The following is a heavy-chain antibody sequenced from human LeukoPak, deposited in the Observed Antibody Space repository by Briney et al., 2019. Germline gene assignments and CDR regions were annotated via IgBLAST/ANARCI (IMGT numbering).Heavy chain of an antibody. J-gene: IGHJ4*02. CDR3: ASRDGYNYN. Sequence: ETLSLTCAVSGGSISSDIWWSWVRQAPGKGLEWVSVIYSGGSTYYADSVKGRFTISRDDSKNTLYLQMNSLRAEDTAVYYCASRDGYNYNWGQGTLVIVSS. CDR1: GGSISSDIW. V-gene: IGHV3-53*01. CDR2: IYSGGST. D-gene: IGHD5-24*01.